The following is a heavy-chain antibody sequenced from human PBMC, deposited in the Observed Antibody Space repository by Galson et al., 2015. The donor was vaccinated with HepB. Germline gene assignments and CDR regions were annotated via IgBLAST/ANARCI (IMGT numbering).Heavy chain of an antibody. V-gene: IGHV6-1*01. CDR1: GDSVSSNSAA. CDR2: TYYRSKWYN. J-gene: IGHJ6*02. Sequence: CAISGDSVSSNSAAWNWIRQSPSRGLEWLERTYYRSKWYNDYAVSVKSRMTINPDTSKNQFSLQLNSVTPEDTAVYYCAREVGYSSGWYQGFNYGMDVWGQGTTVTVSS. CDR3: AREVGYSSGWYQGFNYGMDV. D-gene: IGHD6-19*01.